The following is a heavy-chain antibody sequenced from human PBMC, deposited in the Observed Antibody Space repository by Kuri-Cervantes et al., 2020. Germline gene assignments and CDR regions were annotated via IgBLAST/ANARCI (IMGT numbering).Heavy chain of an antibody. CDR3: ARGNVKAPADGMDV. V-gene: IGHV3-30*03. Sequence: GGSLRLSCAASGFTVSSNYMSWVRQAPGKGLEWVAVISYDGSNKYYADSVKGRFTISRDNSKNTLYLQMNSLRAEDTAVYYCARGNVKAPADGMDVWGQGTTVTVSS. D-gene: IGHD3-16*01. J-gene: IGHJ6*02. CDR1: GFTVSSNY. CDR2: ISYDGSNK.